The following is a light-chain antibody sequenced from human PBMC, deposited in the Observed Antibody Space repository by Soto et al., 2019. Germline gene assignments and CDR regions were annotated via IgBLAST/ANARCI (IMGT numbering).Light chain of an antibody. CDR3: QSYDSSLSVV. CDR1: SSNIGAGYD. J-gene: IGLJ2*01. V-gene: IGLV1-40*01. CDR2: GNS. Sequence: QSVLTQPPSVSGAPGQRVTISCTGSSSNIGAGYDVHWYQQLPGTAPKLLIYGNSNRPSGVPDRFSGSKSGTSASLAITGLDADDEADYYCQSYDSSLSVVFGGGTKVTVL.